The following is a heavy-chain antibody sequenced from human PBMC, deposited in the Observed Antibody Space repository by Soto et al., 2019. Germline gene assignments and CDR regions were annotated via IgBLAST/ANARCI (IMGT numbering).Heavy chain of an antibody. CDR2: IIPIFGTA. CDR1: GGTFSSYA. V-gene: IGHV1-69*06. CDR3: ARERGDYYDSSGYSSFDY. D-gene: IGHD3-22*01. J-gene: IGHJ4*02. Sequence: SVKVSCKASGGTFSSYAISWVRQAPGQGLEWMGGIIPIFGTANYAQKFQGRVTITADKSTSTAYMELSSLRSEDTAVYYCARERGDYYDSSGYSSFDYWSKGTLVTSPQ.